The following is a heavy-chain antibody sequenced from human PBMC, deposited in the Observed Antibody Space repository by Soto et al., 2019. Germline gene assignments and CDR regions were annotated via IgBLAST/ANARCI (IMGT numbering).Heavy chain of an antibody. V-gene: IGHV3-74*01. J-gene: IGHJ4*02. CDR2: INSDGSST. CDR3: ARARVWSGYFDY. Sequence: GGSLRLSCAASGFTFSSYWMHWVRQAPGKGLVWVSRINSDGSSTSYADSVKGRFTISRDNAKNTLYLQMNSLRAEDTAVYYCARARVWSGYFDYWGQGTRVTVAS. CDR1: GFTFSSYW. D-gene: IGHD3-3*01.